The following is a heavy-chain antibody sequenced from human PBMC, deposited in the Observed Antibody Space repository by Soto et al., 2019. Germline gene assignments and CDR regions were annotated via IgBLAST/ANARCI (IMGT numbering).Heavy chain of an antibody. J-gene: IGHJ6*02. CDR2: IYYSGST. Sequence: SETLSLTCTFSGFSISSYYWSWIRQPPGKGLEWIGYIYYSGSTNYNPSLKSRVTISVDTSKNQFSLKLSSVTAADTAVYYCARHETYYDILTGYYYYYYGMDVWGQGTTVTVSS. CDR1: GFSISSYY. CDR3: ARHETYYDILTGYYYYYYGMDV. V-gene: IGHV4-59*01. D-gene: IGHD3-9*01.